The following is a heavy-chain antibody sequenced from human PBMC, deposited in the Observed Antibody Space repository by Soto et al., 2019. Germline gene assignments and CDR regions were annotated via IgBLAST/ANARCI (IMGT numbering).Heavy chain of an antibody. V-gene: IGHV4-34*01. D-gene: IGHD1-26*01. Sequence: SETLSLTCAVYGGSFSGYYWSWIRQPPGKGLEWIGEINHSGSTNYNPSLKSRVTISVDTSKNQFSLKLSSVTAADTAVYYCAREVESRTFPPSDPHYYYYYYMDVWGQGTTVTVS. CDR3: AREVESRTFPPSDPHYYYYYYMDV. CDR2: INHSGST. CDR1: GGSFSGYY. J-gene: IGHJ6*03.